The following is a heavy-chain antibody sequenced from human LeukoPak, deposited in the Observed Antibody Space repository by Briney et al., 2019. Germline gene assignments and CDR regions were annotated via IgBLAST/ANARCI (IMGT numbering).Heavy chain of an antibody. CDR2: ISGSGGAT. CDR1: GFTFSSYA. J-gene: IGHJ4*02. CDR3: AKGSGSSYYFDC. Sequence: GGSLRLSCAASGFTFSSYAMNWVRQAPGKGLEWVSVISGSGGATYYADSVKGRFTISRDNSKNTLYLQMNSLRAEDTAVYYCAKGSGSSYYFDCWGQGTLVTVSS. D-gene: IGHD1-26*01. V-gene: IGHV3-23*01.